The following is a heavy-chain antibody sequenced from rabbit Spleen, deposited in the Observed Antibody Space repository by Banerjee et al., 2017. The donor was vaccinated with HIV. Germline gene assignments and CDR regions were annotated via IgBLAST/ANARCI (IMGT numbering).Heavy chain of an antibody. Sequence: EESGGGLVQPEGSLTLTCKASGLDFSSAYWICWVRQAPGKGLEWIACIYTGSSGSTYYASWAKGRFTISKTSSTTVTLQMTSLTAADTATYFCARDAGSIDYALKYYFGLWGPGTLVTVS. V-gene: IGHV1S45*01. CDR3: ARDAGSIDYALKYYFGL. CDR1: GLDFSSAYW. CDR2: IYTGSSGST. D-gene: IGHD8-1*01. J-gene: IGHJ4*01.